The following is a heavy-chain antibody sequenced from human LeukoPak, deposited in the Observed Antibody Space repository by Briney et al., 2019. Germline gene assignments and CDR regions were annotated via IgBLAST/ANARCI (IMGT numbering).Heavy chain of an antibody. CDR2: IYYSGST. Sequence: PSETLSLTCTVSGGSISGYYWSWIRQPPGKGLEWIGYIYYSGSTNHNPSLKSRVTISVDTSKNQFSLKLSSVTAADTAVYYCARVARTYYYYYMDVWGKGTTVTVSS. CDR3: ARVARTYYYYYMDV. V-gene: IGHV4-59*01. J-gene: IGHJ6*03. CDR1: GGSISGYY.